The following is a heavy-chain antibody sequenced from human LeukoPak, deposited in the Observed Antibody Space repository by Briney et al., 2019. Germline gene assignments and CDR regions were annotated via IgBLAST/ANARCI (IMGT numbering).Heavy chain of an antibody. V-gene: IGHV3-48*03. CDR1: GFTFSSYE. D-gene: IGHD4-17*01. Sequence: PGGSLRLSCAASGFTFSSYEINWVRQAPGKGLEWISYISSSGSTMYYADSVKGRFTISRDNSKNTLYLQMNSLGAEDTAVYYCARNPYGDYYFDYWGQGTLVTVSS. CDR3: ARNPYGDYYFDY. CDR2: ISSSGSTM. J-gene: IGHJ4*02.